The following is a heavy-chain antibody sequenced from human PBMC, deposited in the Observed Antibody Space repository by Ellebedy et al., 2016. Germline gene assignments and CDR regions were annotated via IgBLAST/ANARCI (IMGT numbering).Heavy chain of an antibody. CDR2: ISGSGGST. Sequence: GGSLRLSXAASGFTFSSYAMSWVRQAPGKGLEWVSAISGSGGSTYYADSVKGRFTISRDNSKNTLYLQMNSLRAEDTAVYYCAKSPGALPTEKANWFNPWGQGTLVTVSS. V-gene: IGHV3-23*01. D-gene: IGHD4-11*01. CDR1: GFTFSSYA. J-gene: IGHJ5*02. CDR3: AKSPGALPTEKANWFNP.